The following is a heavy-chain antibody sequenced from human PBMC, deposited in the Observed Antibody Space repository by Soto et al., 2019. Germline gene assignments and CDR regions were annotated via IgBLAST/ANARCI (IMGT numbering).Heavy chain of an antibody. D-gene: IGHD6-19*01. J-gene: IGHJ4*02. Sequence: SETLSLTCAVYGGSFSGYYWSWIRQPPGKGLEWIGEINHSGSTNYNPSLKSRVTISVDTSKNQFSLKLSSVTAADTAVYYCARESVAVAFDYWGQGTLVTVYS. CDR2: INHSGST. CDR3: ARESVAVAFDY. CDR1: GGSFSGYY. V-gene: IGHV4-34*01.